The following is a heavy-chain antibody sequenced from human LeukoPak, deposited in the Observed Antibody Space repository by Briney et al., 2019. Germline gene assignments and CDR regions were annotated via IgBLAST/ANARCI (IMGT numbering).Heavy chain of an antibody. J-gene: IGHJ4*02. V-gene: IGHV3-7*05. CDR2: IKEDGSEK. Sequence: GGSLRLSCADSGFTFSRYWMSWVRQAPGKGLEWVANIKEDGSEKYYVDSVKGRFTISRDNAENALYLQMNRLRAEDTAVYYCARESPDYWGQGTRVSVSS. CDR3: ARESPDY. CDR1: GFTFSRYW.